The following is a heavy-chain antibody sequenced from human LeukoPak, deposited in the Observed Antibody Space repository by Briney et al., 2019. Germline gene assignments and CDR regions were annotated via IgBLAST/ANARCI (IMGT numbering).Heavy chain of an antibody. CDR2: INHSGGT. CDR3: ARGPGYCSSTSCDYGMDV. D-gene: IGHD2-2*01. J-gene: IGHJ6*04. Sequence: SETLSLTCAVYGGSFSGYYWSWIRQPPGKGLEWIGEINHSGGTNYNPSLKSRVTISVDTSKNQFSLKLSSVTAADTAVYYCARGPGYCSSTSCDYGMDVWGKGTTVTVSS. CDR1: GGSFSGYY. V-gene: IGHV4-34*01.